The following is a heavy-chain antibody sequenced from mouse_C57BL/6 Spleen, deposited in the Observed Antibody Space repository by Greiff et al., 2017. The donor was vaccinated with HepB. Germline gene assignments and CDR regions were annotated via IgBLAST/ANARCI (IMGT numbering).Heavy chain of an antibody. Sequence: VQLQQPGAELVKPGASVKLFCKASGYTFTSYWMHWVKQRPGQGLEWIGMIHPNSGSTNYNEKFKSKATLTVDKSSSTAYMQLSSLTSEDSAVYYCAHNSGTGAFDYWGQGTTLTVSS. J-gene: IGHJ2*01. CDR2: IHPNSGST. V-gene: IGHV1-64*01. D-gene: IGHD4-1*01. CDR3: AHNSGTGAFDY. CDR1: GYTFTSYW.